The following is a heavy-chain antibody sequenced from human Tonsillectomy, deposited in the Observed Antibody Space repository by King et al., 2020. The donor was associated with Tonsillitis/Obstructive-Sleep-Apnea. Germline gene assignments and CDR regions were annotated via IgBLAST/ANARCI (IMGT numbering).Heavy chain of an antibody. CDR3: ARQGSTSCYFCSYYYYYMDV. Sequence: QLQESGPGLVKPSETLSLTCTVSGGSISSSSYYWGWIRQPPGKGLEWIGSIYYSGSTYYNPSLKSRVTISVDTSKNQFSLKLSSVTAADTAVYYCARQGSTSCYFCSYYYYYMDVWGKGTTVTVSS. CDR1: GGSISSSSYY. J-gene: IGHJ6*03. V-gene: IGHV4-39*01. D-gene: IGHD2-2*01. CDR2: IYYSGST.